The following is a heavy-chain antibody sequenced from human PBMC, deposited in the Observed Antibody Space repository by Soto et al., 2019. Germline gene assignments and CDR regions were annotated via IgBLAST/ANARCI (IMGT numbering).Heavy chain of an antibody. J-gene: IGHJ4*02. CDR1: GFTFSSYA. V-gene: IGHV3-30-3*01. CDR3: ARLVYYDSSGVFDY. Sequence: PVGSLRLSCAASGFTFSSYAMHWARQAPGKGLEWVAVISYDGSNKYYADSVKGRFTISRDNSKNTLYLQMNSLRAEDTAVYYRARLVYYDSSGVFDYWGQRTLVTVSS. CDR2: ISYDGSNK. D-gene: IGHD3-22*01.